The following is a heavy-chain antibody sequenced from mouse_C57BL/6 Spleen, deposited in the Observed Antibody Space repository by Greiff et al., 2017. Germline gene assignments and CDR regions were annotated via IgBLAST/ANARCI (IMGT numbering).Heavy chain of an antibody. CDR1: GFTFSDFY. CDR3: ARDAGILYWYFDV. Sequence: EVQVVESGGGLVQSGRSLRLSCATSGFTFSDFYMEWVRQAPGKGLEWIAASRNKANDYTTEYSASVKGRFIVSRDTSQSILYLQMNALRAEDTAIYYCARDAGILYWYFDVWGTGTTVTVSS. V-gene: IGHV7-1*01. J-gene: IGHJ1*03. CDR2: SRNKANDYTT.